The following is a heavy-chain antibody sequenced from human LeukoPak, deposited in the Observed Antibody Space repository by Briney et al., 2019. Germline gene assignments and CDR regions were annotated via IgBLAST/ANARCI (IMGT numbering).Heavy chain of an antibody. J-gene: IGHJ5*02. V-gene: IGHV4-4*07. Sequence: SETLSLTCTVSGGSISSYYWSWIRQPAGKGLEWIGRIYTSGSTNYNPSLKSRVTMSVDTSKNQFSLKLSSVTAADTAAYYCARVRRVSFAGSGIPGFDPWGQGTLVTVSS. CDR1: GGSISSYY. D-gene: IGHD3-10*01. CDR3: ARVRRVSFAGSGIPGFDP. CDR2: IYTSGST.